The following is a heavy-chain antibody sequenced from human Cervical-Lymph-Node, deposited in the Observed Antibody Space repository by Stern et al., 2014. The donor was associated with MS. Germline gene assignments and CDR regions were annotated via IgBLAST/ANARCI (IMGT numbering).Heavy chain of an antibody. Sequence: VQLMQSGGGLVQPGGSLRLSCAGSGFTFSSSAMNWVRQAPGKGLEWVSGISVNGRNTYYADSVKGRFTISRDTSTHTLYLQMNSLRADDTAIYYCGVAGNYWGQGTLVTVSS. V-gene: IGHV3-23*01. D-gene: IGHD1-1*01. J-gene: IGHJ4*02. CDR3: GVAGNY. CDR2: ISVNGRNT. CDR1: GFTFSSSA.